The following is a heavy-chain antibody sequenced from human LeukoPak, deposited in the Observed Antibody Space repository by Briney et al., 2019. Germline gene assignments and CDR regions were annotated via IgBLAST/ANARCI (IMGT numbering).Heavy chain of an antibody. CDR2: ISSLGSTI. CDR1: GFSFSTYS. Sequence: GGSLRLSCAASGFSFSTYSMNWVRQAPGKGLEWVSYISSLGSTIYYADSVKGRFIISRDNAKNSLYLQMNSLRAEDTAVYYCARGEQEMATMSIDYWGQGTLVTVSS. V-gene: IGHV3-48*01. CDR3: ARGEQEMATMSIDY. J-gene: IGHJ4*02. D-gene: IGHD5-24*01.